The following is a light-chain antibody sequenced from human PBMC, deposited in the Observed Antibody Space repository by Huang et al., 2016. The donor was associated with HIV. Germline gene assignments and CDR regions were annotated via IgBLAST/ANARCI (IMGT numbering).Light chain of an antibody. CDR1: QNVNTD. V-gene: IGKV3-15*01. CDR2: GAS. J-gene: IGKJ4*01. Sequence: EVVMTQSPATLSVSPGERAPLSCRASQNVNTDLAWYKQIPGQAPRLLIYGASTRATGISPRFSGSGSETEFTLTISGLQSEDFAVYYCQQYNDWPPLTFGGGTKVEIK. CDR3: QQYNDWPPLT.